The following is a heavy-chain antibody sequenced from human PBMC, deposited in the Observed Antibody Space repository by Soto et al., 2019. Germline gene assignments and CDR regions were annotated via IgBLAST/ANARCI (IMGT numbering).Heavy chain of an antibody. CDR1: GGSISSGDYY. V-gene: IGHV4-30-4*01. CDR2: IYYSGST. CDR3: AREFAGAAGS. J-gene: IGHJ4*02. Sequence: QVQLQESGPGLVKPSQTLSLTCTVSGGSISSGDYYWSWIRQPPGKGLEWIGYIYYSGSTYYNPSLKXXVXIXXDTSKNQFSLKLSSVTAADTAVYYCAREFAGAAGSWGQGTLVTVSS. D-gene: IGHD6-13*01.